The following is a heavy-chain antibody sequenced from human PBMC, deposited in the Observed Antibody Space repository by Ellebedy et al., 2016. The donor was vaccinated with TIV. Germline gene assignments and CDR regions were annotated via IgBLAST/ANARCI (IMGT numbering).Heavy chain of an antibody. D-gene: IGHD3-10*01. CDR1: GYTFTSYG. CDR2: ISAYNGNT. J-gene: IGHJ3*02. Sequence: ASVKVSXXASGYTFTSYGISWVRQAPGQGLEWMGWISAYNGNTNYAQKLQGRVTMTTDTSTSTAYMELRSLRSDDTAVYYCAMYYYGSGSYAFDIWGQGTMVTVSS. V-gene: IGHV1-18*01. CDR3: AMYYYGSGSYAFDI.